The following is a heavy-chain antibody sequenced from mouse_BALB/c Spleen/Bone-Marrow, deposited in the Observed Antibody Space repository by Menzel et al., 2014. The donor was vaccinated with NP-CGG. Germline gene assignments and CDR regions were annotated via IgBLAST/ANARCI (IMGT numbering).Heavy chain of an antibody. CDR1: GFSFSNYG. Sequence: VQLKESGGGLVKSGGSLKLSCAASGFSFSNYGMSWVRQTPEERLEWVATISGDGRYTFYSDSVKGRFTISRDNAKNNLYLQLSSLRSEDTALYYCARHAYYDQTEVSFVYWGQGTLVTVSA. J-gene: IGHJ3*01. CDR3: ARHAYYDQTEVSFVY. CDR2: ISGDGRYT. V-gene: IGHV5-9-2*01. D-gene: IGHD2-4*01.